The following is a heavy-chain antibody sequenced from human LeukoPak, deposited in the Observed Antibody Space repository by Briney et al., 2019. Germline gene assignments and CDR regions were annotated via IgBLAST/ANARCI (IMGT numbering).Heavy chain of an antibody. V-gene: IGHV3-43*02. J-gene: IGHJ4*02. CDR3: AKDTGITPSGISGFFDF. CDR1: GFSFDDYA. CDR2: ISGDGDST. Sequence: GGSLRLSCAASGFSFDDYAMHWVRQAPGKGREWVSLISGDGDSTYYADSVKGRFTISRDNSKDSLYLQMNSLRTEDTALYYCAKDTGITPSGISGFFDFWGQGTLVTVSS. D-gene: IGHD6-13*01.